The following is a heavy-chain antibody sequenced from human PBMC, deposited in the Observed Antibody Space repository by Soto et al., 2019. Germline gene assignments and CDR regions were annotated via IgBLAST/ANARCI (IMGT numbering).Heavy chain of an antibody. J-gene: IGHJ5*02. D-gene: IGHD2-2*01. V-gene: IGHV4-30-4*01. CDR1: GGSISSGDYY. Sequence: SETLSLTCTVSGGSISSGDYYWSWIRQPPGKGLEWIGYIYYSGSTYYNPSLKSRVTISVDTSKNQFSLKLSSVTAADTAVYYCARGCESCSRTRCYGGWFDHWAQGTLVTVSS. CDR3: ARGCESCSRTRCYGGWFDH. CDR2: IYYSGST.